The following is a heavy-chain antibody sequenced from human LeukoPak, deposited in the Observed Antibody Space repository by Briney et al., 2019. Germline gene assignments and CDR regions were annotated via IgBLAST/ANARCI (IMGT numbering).Heavy chain of an antibody. V-gene: IGHV1-8*02. CDR3: AREGVIGYYDSSGSREFDY. D-gene: IGHD3-22*01. Sequence: ASVKVSCKASGGTFSSYAINWVRQATGQGLEWMGWMNPNSGNTGYAQKFQGRVTMTRNTSISTAYMELSSLRSEDTAVYYCAREGVIGYYDSSGSREFDYWGQGTLVTVSS. J-gene: IGHJ4*02. CDR1: GGTFSSYA. CDR2: MNPNSGNT.